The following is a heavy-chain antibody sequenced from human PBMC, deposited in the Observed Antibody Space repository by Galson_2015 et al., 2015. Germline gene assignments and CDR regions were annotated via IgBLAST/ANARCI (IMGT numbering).Heavy chain of an antibody. J-gene: IGHJ5*02. D-gene: IGHD2-2*01. CDR2: INPNSGGT. CDR3: ARAACSSTSCYLSWFDP. CDR1: GYTFTGYY. Sequence: SVKVSCKASGYTFTGYYMHWVRQAPGQGLEWMGWINPNSGGTNYAQKFQGWVTMTRDTSISTAYMELSRLRSDDTAVYYCARAACSSTSCYLSWFDPWGQGTLVTVSS. V-gene: IGHV1-2*04.